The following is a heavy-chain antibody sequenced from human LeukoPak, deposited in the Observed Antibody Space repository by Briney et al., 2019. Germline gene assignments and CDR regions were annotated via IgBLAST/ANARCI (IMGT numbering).Heavy chain of an antibody. Sequence: SETLSLTCAVSGYSVSSGYYWGWIRQPPGKGLEWIGSIYHSGSTYYNPSLKSRVTISVDTSKNQFSLKLSSVTAADTAVYYCARIFLPEGYFDYWGQGTLVTVSS. D-gene: IGHD2-2*01. CDR2: IYHSGST. V-gene: IGHV4-38-2*01. J-gene: IGHJ4*02. CDR1: GYSVSSGYY. CDR3: ARIFLPEGYFDY.